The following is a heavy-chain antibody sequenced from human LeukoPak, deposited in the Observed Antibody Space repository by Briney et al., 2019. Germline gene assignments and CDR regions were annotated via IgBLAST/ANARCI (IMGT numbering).Heavy chain of an antibody. Sequence: PGRSLRLSCAASGFTFSSYGMHWVRQAPGKGLEWVAVISYDGSNKYYADSVKGRFTISRDNSKNTLYLQMNSLRAEDTAVYYCARVVEGAAGSSDYWGQGTLVTVSS. D-gene: IGHD6-13*01. CDR2: ISYDGSNK. CDR3: ARVVEGAAGSSDY. V-gene: IGHV3-30*03. CDR1: GFTFSSYG. J-gene: IGHJ4*02.